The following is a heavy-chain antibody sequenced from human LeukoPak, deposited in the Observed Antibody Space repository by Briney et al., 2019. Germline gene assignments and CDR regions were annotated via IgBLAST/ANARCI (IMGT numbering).Heavy chain of an antibody. Sequence: LRLSCTASGFTFGDHAMSWVRQAPGKGLEWIGYIYYSGSTYYNPSLKSRVTISVDTSKNQFSLKLSSVTAADTAVYYCAGGVVVVAATPYYFDYWGQGTLVTVSS. D-gene: IGHD2-15*01. CDR1: GFTFGDHA. CDR3: AGGVVVVAATPYYFDY. V-gene: IGHV4-31*02. J-gene: IGHJ4*02. CDR2: IYYSGST.